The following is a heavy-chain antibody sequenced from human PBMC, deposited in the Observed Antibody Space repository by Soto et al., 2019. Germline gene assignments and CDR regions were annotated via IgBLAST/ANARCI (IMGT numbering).Heavy chain of an antibody. CDR1: GFTFSSYA. J-gene: IGHJ4*02. CDR3: ASRSSGWYFDY. D-gene: IGHD6-19*01. Sequence: HPGGSLRLSCAASGFTFSSYAMNWVRQAPGKGLEWVSVISGSGGSTYYADSVKGRFTISRDNSKNTLYLQMNSLRAEDTAVYCCASRSSGWYFDYWGQGTLVTVSS. V-gene: IGHV3-23*01. CDR2: ISGSGGST.